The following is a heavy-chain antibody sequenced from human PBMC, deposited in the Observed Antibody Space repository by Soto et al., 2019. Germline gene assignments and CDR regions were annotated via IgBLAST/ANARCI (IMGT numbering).Heavy chain of an antibody. CDR1: GFTFSSYG. V-gene: IGHV3-30*18. Sequence: GGSLRLSCAASGFTFSSYGMHWVRQAPGKGLEWVAVISYDGSNKYYADSAKGRFTISRDNSKNTRYLQMNSLRAEDTAVYYCAKDRSEVAGAITYYYYYGMDVWGQGTTVTVSS. D-gene: IGHD6-19*01. J-gene: IGHJ6*02. CDR2: ISYDGSNK. CDR3: AKDRSEVAGAITYYYYYGMDV.